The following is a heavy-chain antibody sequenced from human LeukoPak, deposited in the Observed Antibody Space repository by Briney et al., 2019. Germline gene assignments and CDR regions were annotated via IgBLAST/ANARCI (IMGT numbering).Heavy chain of an antibody. D-gene: IGHD2/OR15-2a*01. J-gene: IGHJ4*02. CDR1: GFNFNSYW. CDR3: TTFYTRLTDY. V-gene: IGHV3-7*05. Sequence: GGSLRLSCAASGFNFNSYWISWVRQAPGKGLEWLANINQDGTEKYYVDSVKGRFTISRDNAKNSLYLQMNSLRAEDTSVYYCTTFYTRLTDYWGQGTLVTVSS. CDR2: INQDGTEK.